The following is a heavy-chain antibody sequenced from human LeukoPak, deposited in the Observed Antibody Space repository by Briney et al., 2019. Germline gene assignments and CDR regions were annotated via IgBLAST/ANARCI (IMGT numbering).Heavy chain of an antibody. J-gene: IGHJ5*02. CDR2: ISSSSSYI. D-gene: IGHD3-10*01. CDR3: ARGPSGTWFGELLGWFDP. V-gene: IGHV3-21*01. Sequence: GGSLRLSCAASGFTFNIYAMNWVRQAPGKGLEWVSSISSSSSYIYYADSVKGRFTISRDNAKNSLYLQMNSLRAEDTAVYYCARGPSGTWFGELLGWFDPWGQGTLVTVSS. CDR1: GFTFNIYA.